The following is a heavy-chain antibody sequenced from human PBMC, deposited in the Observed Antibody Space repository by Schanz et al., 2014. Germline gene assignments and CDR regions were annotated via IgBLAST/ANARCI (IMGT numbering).Heavy chain of an antibody. V-gene: IGHV1-46*02. J-gene: IGHJ4*02. CDR2: INPSGGGT. Sequence: QVQLVQSGAEVKKPGSSMKVSCKASGGTFNSYTINWVRQAPGQGLEWMGIINPSGGGTSYALRFQDRVTVTRDTSTNTAYMELSSLTSEDTAVHYCARGRGFYDYWGQGTLVTVSS. D-gene: IGHD3-10*01. CDR1: GGTFNSYT. CDR3: ARGRGFYDY.